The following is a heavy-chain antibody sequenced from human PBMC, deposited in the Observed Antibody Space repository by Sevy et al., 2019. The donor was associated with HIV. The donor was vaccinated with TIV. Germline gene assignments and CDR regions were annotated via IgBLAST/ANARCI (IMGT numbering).Heavy chain of an antibody. V-gene: IGHV3-23*01. J-gene: IGHJ4*02. CDR2: LSFGCGKI. CDR3: AGEGSTKPHDY. D-gene: IGHD2-8*01. Sequence: GGSLRLSCATSGFPFNIYSMSWVRQAPGKGLEWVSTLSFGCGKINYADSVKGRFTISRDNSENTLYLEMNSLRAEDTAVYFCAGEGSTKPHDYWGRGTLVTVSS. CDR1: GFPFNIYS.